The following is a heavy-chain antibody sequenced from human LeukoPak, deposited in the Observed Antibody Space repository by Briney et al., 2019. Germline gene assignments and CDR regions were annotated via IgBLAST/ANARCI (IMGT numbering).Heavy chain of an antibody. CDR1: GDSISGYY. J-gene: IGHJ4*02. D-gene: IGHD5-18*01. CDR3: ARHAGGYSFDY. V-gene: IGHV4-59*08. CDR2: FYNSGST. Sequence: SETLSLTCTVSGDSISGYYWSWIRQPPGKGLEWIGCFYNSGSTNYNLSLKSRVTISVDTSKRQYSLKLSSVAAADTAVYYCARHAGGYSFDYWGQGTLVTVSS.